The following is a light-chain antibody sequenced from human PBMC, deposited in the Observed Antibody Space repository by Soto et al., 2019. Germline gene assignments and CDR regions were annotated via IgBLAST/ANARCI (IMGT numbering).Light chain of an antibody. CDR3: QSSDSSLSGVI. J-gene: IGLJ2*01. V-gene: IGLV1-40*01. CDR2: GTT. Sequence: QSVLTQPPSVSGAPGQRVTISCTGSSSNIGAGYDVHWYQQLPGTAPKLLIYGTTNRPSGVPDRFSGSKSGTSASLAITGLQAEDEADYYCQSSDSSLSGVIFGGGTKLTVL. CDR1: SSNIGAGYD.